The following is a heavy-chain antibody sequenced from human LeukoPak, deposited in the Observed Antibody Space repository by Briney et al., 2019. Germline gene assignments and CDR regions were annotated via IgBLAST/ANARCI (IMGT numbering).Heavy chain of an antibody. CDR3: AKVAHGGDAFDI. CDR1: GFTFNNYA. Sequence: GGSLRLSCAASGFTFNNYAMSWVRQAPGKGLEWVSAITGSGGTTYYADSVKGRFTISRDNSKNTLYLQMNSLRAEDTAVYYCAKVAHGGDAFDIWGQGTMVTVSS. CDR2: ITGSGGTT. V-gene: IGHV3-23*01. J-gene: IGHJ3*02.